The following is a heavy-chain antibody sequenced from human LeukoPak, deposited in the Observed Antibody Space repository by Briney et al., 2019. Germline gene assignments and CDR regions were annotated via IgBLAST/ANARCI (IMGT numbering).Heavy chain of an antibody. CDR3: TRVNLRGSKYNWFDP. D-gene: IGHD4-11*01. CDR1: GGTFKTHI. CDR2: ITPIIGTT. J-gene: IGHJ5*02. V-gene: IGHV1-69*08. Sequence: SVKVSCKTSGGTFKTHIFSWVRQAPGQGLEWMGRITPIIGTTNYAQNFQGRATITADTSTGTAYLEMTNLRSDDTAIYYCTRVNLRGSKYNWFDPWGQGTQVTVSS.